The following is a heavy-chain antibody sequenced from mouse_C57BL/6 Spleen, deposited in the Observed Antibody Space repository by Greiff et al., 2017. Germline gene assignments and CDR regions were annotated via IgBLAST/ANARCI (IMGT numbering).Heavy chain of an antibody. CDR2: INPNNGGT. D-gene: IGHD1-1*01. Sequence: SGPELVKPGASVKIPCKASGYTFTDYNMDWVKQSHGKSLEWIGDINPNNGGTIYNQKFKGKATLTVDKSSSTAYMERRSLTSEDTAVYYCARSAYGSSYGYFDVWGTGTTVTVSS. CDR1: GYTFTDYN. V-gene: IGHV1-18*01. J-gene: IGHJ1*03. CDR3: ARSAYGSSYGYFDV.